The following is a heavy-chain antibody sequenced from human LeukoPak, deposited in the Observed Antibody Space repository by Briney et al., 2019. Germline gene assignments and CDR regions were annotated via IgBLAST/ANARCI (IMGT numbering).Heavy chain of an antibody. CDR1: GGSISSSSYY. CDR3: ARHQRRDVGALRYFDWLLSHDAFDI. CDR2: IYYSGST. J-gene: IGHJ3*02. V-gene: IGHV4-39*01. Sequence: PSETLSLTCTVSGGSISSSSYYWGWIRQPPGKGLEWIGSIYYSGSTYYNPSLKSRVTISVDTSKNQFSLKLSSVTAADTAVYYCARHQRRDVGALRYFDWLLSHDAFDIWGQGTMVTVSS. D-gene: IGHD3-9*01.